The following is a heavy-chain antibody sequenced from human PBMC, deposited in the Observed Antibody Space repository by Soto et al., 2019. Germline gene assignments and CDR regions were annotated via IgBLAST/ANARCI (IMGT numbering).Heavy chain of an antibody. V-gene: IGHV4-4*02. CDR2: IYHSGST. CDR1: GGSISSSNW. D-gene: IGHD2-15*01. Sequence: QVQLQESGPGLVKPSGTLSLTCAVSGGSISSSNWWSWVRQPPGKGLEWIGDIYHSGSTNYNPSLKSRVTISVDKSKNQFSLKLSSVTAADTAVYYCARAVVAAELSYGMDVWGQGTTVTVSS. J-gene: IGHJ6*02. CDR3: ARAVVAAELSYGMDV.